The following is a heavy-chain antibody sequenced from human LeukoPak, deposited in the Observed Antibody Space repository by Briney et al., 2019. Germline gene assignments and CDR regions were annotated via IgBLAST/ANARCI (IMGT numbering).Heavy chain of an antibody. J-gene: IGHJ3*02. V-gene: IGHV4-30-4*01. CDR1: GGSISSGDYY. D-gene: IGHD3-10*01. CDR2: IYYSGST. Sequence: SETLSLTCTVSGGSISSGDYYWSWIRQPPGKGLEWIGYIYYSGSTYYNPSLKSRVTISVDTSKNQFSLKLSSVTAADTAVYYWARENMVRALSEAFDIWGQGTMVTVSS. CDR3: ARENMVRALSEAFDI.